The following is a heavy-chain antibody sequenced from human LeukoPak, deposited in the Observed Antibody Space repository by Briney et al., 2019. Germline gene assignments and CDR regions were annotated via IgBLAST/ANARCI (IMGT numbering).Heavy chain of an antibody. CDR1: GFTVSSNY. Sequence: QPGGSLRLSCAASGFTVSSNYMSWVRQAPGKGLEWVANIKQDGSEKYYVDSVKGRFTISRDNAKNSLYLQMNSLRAEDTAVYYCARDRVPYGSGSSYDAFDIWGQGTMVTVSS. V-gene: IGHV3-7*01. CDR2: IKQDGSEK. D-gene: IGHD3-10*01. CDR3: ARDRVPYGSGSSYDAFDI. J-gene: IGHJ3*02.